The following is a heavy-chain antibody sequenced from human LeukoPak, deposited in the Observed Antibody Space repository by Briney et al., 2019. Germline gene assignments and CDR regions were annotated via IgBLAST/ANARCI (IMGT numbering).Heavy chain of an antibody. CDR1: GYTFTSYA. Sequence: ASVKVSCKASGYTFTSYAMNWVRPAPGQGLEWMGWINTNTGNPTYAQGFTGRFVFSLDTSVSTAYLQISSLKAEDTAVYYCARGLSPWIVVVATDENWFDPWGQGTLVTVSS. CDR2: INTNTGNP. CDR3: ARGLSPWIVVVATDENWFDP. V-gene: IGHV7-4-1*02. J-gene: IGHJ5*02. D-gene: IGHD2-15*01.